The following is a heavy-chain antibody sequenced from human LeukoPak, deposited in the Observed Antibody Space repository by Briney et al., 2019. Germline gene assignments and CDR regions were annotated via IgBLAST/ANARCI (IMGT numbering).Heavy chain of an antibody. V-gene: IGHV3-21*01. CDR1: GFTFSSYS. CDR2: ISSSSSYI. D-gene: IGHD3-22*01. Sequence: GGSLRLSCAASGFTFSSYSMNWVRQAPGKGLEWVSSISSSSSYIYYADSVKGRFTISRDNAKNSLYLQMNSLRAEDTAAYYCARVSGGYHDYWGQGTLVTVSS. CDR3: ARVSGGYHDY. J-gene: IGHJ4*02.